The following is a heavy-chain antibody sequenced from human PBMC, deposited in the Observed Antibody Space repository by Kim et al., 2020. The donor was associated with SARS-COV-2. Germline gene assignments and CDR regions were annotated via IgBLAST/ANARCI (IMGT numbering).Heavy chain of an antibody. Sequence: ASVKVSCKASGYTFTTYYMHWVRQAPGQGLEWMGIINPSGGSTSYAQKFQGRVTMTRDTSTSTVYMELSSLRSEDTAVYFCARDPTIATADTFEYYYYGMDVWGQGHTVTVAS. D-gene: IGHD6-13*01. CDR3: ARDPTIATADTFEYYYYGMDV. CDR1: GYTFTTYY. CDR2: INPSGGST. V-gene: IGHV1-46*01. J-gene: IGHJ6*02.